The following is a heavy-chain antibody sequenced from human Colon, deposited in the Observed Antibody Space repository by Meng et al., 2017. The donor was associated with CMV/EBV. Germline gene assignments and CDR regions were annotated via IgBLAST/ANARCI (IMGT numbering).Heavy chain of an antibody. CDR3: TRGPFHY. D-gene: IGHD3-3*02. CDR2: MNPKSGKT. V-gene: IGHV1-8*02. CDR1: GYTFATYD. Sequence: ASVKVSCKASGYTFATYDINWVRQAPGQGLEWMGWMNPKSGKTGYAQRFQGRVAMTTDISVNTAYMELSNLRSEDTAVFYCTRGPFHYWGQGTLVTVSS. J-gene: IGHJ4*02.